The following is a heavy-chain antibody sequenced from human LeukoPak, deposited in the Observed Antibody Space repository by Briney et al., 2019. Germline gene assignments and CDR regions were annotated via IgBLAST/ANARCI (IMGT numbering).Heavy chain of an antibody. CDR1: GASFSGYY. CDR3: ARAQYYYYYYMDV. Sequence: SETLSLTCAVYGASFSGYYWSWIRQPAGKGLEWIGRIYTSGTTNYNPSLKSRVTISVDTSKNQFSLQLSSVTAADTAVYYCARAQYYYYYYMDVWGKGTTVTVSS. CDR2: IYTSGTT. V-gene: IGHV4-59*10. J-gene: IGHJ6*03.